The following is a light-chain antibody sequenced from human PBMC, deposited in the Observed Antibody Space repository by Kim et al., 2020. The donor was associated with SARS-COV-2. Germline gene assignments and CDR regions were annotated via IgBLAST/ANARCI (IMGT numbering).Light chain of an antibody. J-gene: IGKJ2*01. CDR1: QSISDY. V-gene: IGKV1-5*01. CDR3: QQYKGYPYT. CDR2: DVS. Sequence: DIQMTQSPSTLSASVGDRITITCRASQSISDYLAWYQQKPGKAPKLLIHDVSSLEKGVPSRLSGSGSGTEFTLTISSLQPDDFASYYCQQYKGYPYTFGQGTKLEI.